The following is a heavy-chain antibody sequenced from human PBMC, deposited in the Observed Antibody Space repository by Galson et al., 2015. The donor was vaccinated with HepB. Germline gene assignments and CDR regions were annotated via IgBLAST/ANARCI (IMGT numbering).Heavy chain of an antibody. CDR1: GFTFSSYG. CDR2: ISYDGSNK. J-gene: IGHJ4*02. D-gene: IGHD5-12*01. Sequence: SLRLSCAASGFTFSSYGMHWVRQAPGKGLEWVAVISYDGSNKYYADSVKGRFTISRDNSKNTLYLQMNSLRAEDTAAYYCARDPQPPGGYVLDYWGQGTLVTVSS. CDR3: ARDPQPPGGYVLDY. V-gene: IGHV3-30*03.